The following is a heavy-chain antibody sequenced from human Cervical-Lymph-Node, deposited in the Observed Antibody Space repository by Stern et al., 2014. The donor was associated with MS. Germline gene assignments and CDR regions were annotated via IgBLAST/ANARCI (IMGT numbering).Heavy chain of an antibody. CDR2: IIPIFDTP. CDR3: VLPSKVTTAAFDV. J-gene: IGHJ3*01. D-gene: IGHD4-17*01. V-gene: IGHV1-69*06. Sequence: QVQLVQSGAEVKKPGSSVNVSCKASGGTFTRFSINWGRQVPGQSLEWMGGIIPIFDTPNLAQKFQGRVTITADSSTSTVYMALNSLRSDDTAVYYCVLPSKVTTAAFDVWGRGTMVTVSS. CDR1: GGTFTRFS.